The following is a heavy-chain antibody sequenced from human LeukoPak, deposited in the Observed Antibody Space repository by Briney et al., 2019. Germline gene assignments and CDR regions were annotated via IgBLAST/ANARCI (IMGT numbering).Heavy chain of an antibody. CDR1: GYSFTSYW. CDR3: ARHYYGSGSYPGAFDY. Sequence: GEPLKISCKGSGYSFTSYWIGWVRQMPGKGLEWMGIIYPGDSDTRYSPSFQGQVTISADKSISTAYLQWSSLKASDTAMCYCARHYYGSGSYPGAFDYWGQGTLVTVSS. CDR2: IYPGDSDT. D-gene: IGHD3-10*01. V-gene: IGHV5-51*01. J-gene: IGHJ4*02.